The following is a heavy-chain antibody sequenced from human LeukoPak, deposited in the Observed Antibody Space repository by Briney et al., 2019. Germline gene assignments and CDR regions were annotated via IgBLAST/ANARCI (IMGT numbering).Heavy chain of an antibody. CDR2: ITPIFGTA. J-gene: IGHJ4*02. CDR1: GGTFSRFT. CDR3: ARETRAAAGVVFDY. Sequence: SVTVSCKASGGTFSRFTISWVRQAPGQGFEWMGGITPIFGTANFAQKFQGRVSITADESTSTAYMELSSLRSEDTAVYYCARETRAAAGVVFDYWGQGTLVTVSS. D-gene: IGHD6-13*01. V-gene: IGHV1-69*01.